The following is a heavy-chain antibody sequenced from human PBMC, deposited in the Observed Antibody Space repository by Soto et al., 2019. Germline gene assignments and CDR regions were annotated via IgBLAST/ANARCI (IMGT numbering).Heavy chain of an antibody. CDR1: GLTFSNYD. V-gene: IGHV3-23*01. Sequence: HPGGSLRLSCVASGLTFSNYDMSWVRQAPGKGLEWVSTVDSAGSTYYADSVTGRFTISRDNSRNTLSLQMNSLRAEDTAVYYCAKHRLARGIDYWGQGTPGTVSS. CDR3: AKHRLARGIDY. J-gene: IGHJ4*02. CDR2: VDSAGST. D-gene: IGHD3-10*01.